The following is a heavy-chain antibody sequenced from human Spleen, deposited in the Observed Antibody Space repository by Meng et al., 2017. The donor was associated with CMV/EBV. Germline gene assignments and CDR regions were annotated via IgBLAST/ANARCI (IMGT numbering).Heavy chain of an antibody. J-gene: IGHJ4*02. CDR2: INQSGST. D-gene: IGHD4-11*01. V-gene: IGHV4-34*01. Sequence: VLLLQWGAGLLKPSELLSLSCVVSDRHFGDYYGRWIRQPPGQGLEWIGEINQSGSTNYNPSLESRATISVDTSQNNLSLKLSSVTAADSAVYYCARGPTTMAHDFDYWGQGTLVTVSS. CDR1: DRHFGDYY. CDR3: ARGPTTMAHDFDY.